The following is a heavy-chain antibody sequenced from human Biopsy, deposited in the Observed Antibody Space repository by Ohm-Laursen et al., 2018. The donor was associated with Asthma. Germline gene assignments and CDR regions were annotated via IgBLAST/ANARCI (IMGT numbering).Heavy chain of an antibody. CDR3: ARGYSGYDRIQYYYNGMDV. D-gene: IGHD5-12*01. Sequence: GATVKISCKAFGDTFRNSAFHWVRQAPGQRVEWMGGVNPFFDTGDYAQKFQGRVTITADESPSTCYMELRSLTSEDTAVYFCARGYSGYDRIQYYYNGMDVWGQGTTVIVSS. CDR1: GDTFRNSA. J-gene: IGHJ6*02. CDR2: VNPFFDTG. V-gene: IGHV1-69*01.